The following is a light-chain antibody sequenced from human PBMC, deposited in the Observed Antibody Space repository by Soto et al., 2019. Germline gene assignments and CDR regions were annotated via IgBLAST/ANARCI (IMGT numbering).Light chain of an antibody. CDR3: QQDNNWPRT. CDR2: GAS. V-gene: IGKV3-15*01. CDR1: QSVSSN. J-gene: IGKJ1*01. Sequence: EVVMAHSRATLSMSQGQRAILSCRASQSVSSNLAWYQQKPGQAPRLLIYGASTRATGIPARFSGSGSGTEFTLTISSLQSEDFAVYKCQQDNNWPRTLGQGTKVDI.